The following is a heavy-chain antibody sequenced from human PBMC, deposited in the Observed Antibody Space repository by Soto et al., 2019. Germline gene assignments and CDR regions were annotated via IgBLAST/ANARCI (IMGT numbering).Heavy chain of an antibody. D-gene: IGHD3-22*01. V-gene: IGHV1-69*02. Sequence: QVQLVQSGAVVKKPGSSMKVSCKTSGATFSTYPITWVRQAPGQGLEWMGRTIPILAITDYAQKFQGRVTITADRSTNTAYMELSSLTFEDTAVYYCARGGDGSGSESVFDIWGQGTMVTVSS. CDR2: TIPILAIT. J-gene: IGHJ3*02. CDR1: GATFSTYP. CDR3: ARGGDGSGSESVFDI.